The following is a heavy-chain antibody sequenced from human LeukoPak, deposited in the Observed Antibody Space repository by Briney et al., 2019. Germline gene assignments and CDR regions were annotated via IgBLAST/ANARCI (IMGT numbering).Heavy chain of an antibody. V-gene: IGHV1-2*02. CDR2: INPSSGGT. D-gene: IGHD3-3*01. CDR3: ARATSQNDFWSGYSYYYYMDV. J-gene: IGHJ6*03. Sequence: GASVKVSCKASGYTFTGYYMHWVRQAPGQGLEWMGWINPSSGGTNYAQKFQGRVTMTRDTSISTAYMELSRLRSDDTAVYYCARATSQNDFWSGYSYYYYMDVWGKGTTVTVSS. CDR1: GYTFTGYY.